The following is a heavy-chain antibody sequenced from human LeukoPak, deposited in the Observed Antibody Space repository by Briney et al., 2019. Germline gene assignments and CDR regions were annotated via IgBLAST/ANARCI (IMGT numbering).Heavy chain of an antibody. CDR1: GFTVSSNY. D-gene: IGHD1-26*01. V-gene: IGHV3-30-3*01. CDR2: ISYDGSNK. Sequence: PGGSLRLSCAASGFTVSSNYMSWVRQAPGKGLEWVAVISYDGSNKYYADSVKGRFTISRDNSKNTLYLQMNSLRAEDTAVYYCARDGYFVADGIVGAHRLDYWGQGTLVTVSS. CDR3: ARDGYFVADGIVGAHRLDY. J-gene: IGHJ4*02.